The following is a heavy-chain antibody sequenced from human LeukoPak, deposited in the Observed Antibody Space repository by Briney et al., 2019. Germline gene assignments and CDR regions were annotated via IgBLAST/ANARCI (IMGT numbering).Heavy chain of an antibody. J-gene: IGHJ5*02. CDR3: ARGATLPGRSPDTAMAYNWFDP. V-gene: IGHV1-69*06. CDR2: IIPIFGTA. Sequence: ASVKVSCKASGGTFSSYAISWVRQAPGQGLEWMGGIIPIFGTANYAQKFQGRVTITADKSTSTAYMELSSLRSEDTAVYYCARGATLPGRSPDTAMAYNWFDPWGQGTLVTVSS. D-gene: IGHD5-18*01. CDR1: GGTFSSYA.